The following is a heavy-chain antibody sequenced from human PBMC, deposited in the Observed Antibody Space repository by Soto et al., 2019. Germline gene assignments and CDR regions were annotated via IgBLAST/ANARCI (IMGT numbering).Heavy chain of an antibody. D-gene: IGHD3-22*01. CDR1: GITSSRAR. Sequence: GGTLRLPCAAAGITSSRARRSWVRQALGKRPEWVGRNESKSDFGKTDYAAPVKGRFTIARDESKNTLYRQMNSLKAEDTAVYCLARSGYGDYYCPRNCRGQVNTGT. V-gene: IGHV3-15*04. CDR3: ARSGYGDYYCPRNC. J-gene: IGHJ6*02. CDR2: NESKSDFGKT.